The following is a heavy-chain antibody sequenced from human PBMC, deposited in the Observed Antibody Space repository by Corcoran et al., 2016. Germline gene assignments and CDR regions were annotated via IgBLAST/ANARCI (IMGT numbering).Heavy chain of an antibody. CDR1: GYTFTGYY. CDR2: INPNSGGT. V-gene: IGHV1-2*02. CDR3: ASWIDDYVWGSFVDV. J-gene: IGHJ6*02. D-gene: IGHD3-16*01. Sequence: HVQRVQSGAEVKKPGASVKVSCKASGYTFTGYYMHWVRQAPGQVLEWMGWINPNSGGTNYAQKFQGRVTMTRDTSISTAYMELSRLRSDDTAVYYCASWIDDYVWGSFVDVWGQGTTVTVSS.